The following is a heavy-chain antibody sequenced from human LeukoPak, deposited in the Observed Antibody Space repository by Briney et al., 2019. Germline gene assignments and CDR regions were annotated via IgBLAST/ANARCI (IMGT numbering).Heavy chain of an antibody. V-gene: IGHV4-39*01. D-gene: IGHD7-27*01. CDR2: THYSGST. J-gene: IGHJ4*02. CDR3: ARLNWGLYYFDY. Sequence: GSLRLSCAASGFTFSSYWMSWVRQPPGKGLEWIGITHYSGSTYYNPSLKSRVTISLDTSKNQISPKMESVTAADTAVYYCARLNWGLYYFDYWGQGTLVTVSS. CDR1: GFTFSSYW.